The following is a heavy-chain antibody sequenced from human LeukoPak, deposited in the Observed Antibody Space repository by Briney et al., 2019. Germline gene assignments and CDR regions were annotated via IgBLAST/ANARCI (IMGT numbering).Heavy chain of an antibody. Sequence: SETLSLTCTVSGGSISSYYWSWIRQPPGKGLEWIGYIYYSGSTNYNPSLKSRVTISLDTSKNQFSLKLSSVTAADTAVYYCASSRRVPGVSIGYFDSWGQGTLVTVSS. J-gene: IGHJ4*02. V-gene: IGHV4-59*08. CDR1: GGSISSYY. CDR3: ASSRRVPGVSIGYFDS. D-gene: IGHD3-10*01. CDR2: IYYSGST.